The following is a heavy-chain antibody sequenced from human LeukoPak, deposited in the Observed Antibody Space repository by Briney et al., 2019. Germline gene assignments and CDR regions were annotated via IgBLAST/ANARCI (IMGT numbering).Heavy chain of an antibody. CDR2: ISYDGSNK. J-gene: IGHJ6*02. V-gene: IGHV3-30*18. CDR1: GFTFNSYG. D-gene: IGHD3-10*01. CDR3: VKGSGSPYYYYYYGMDV. Sequence: GGSLRLSCAASGFTFNSYGMHWVRQAPGKGLEWVAVISYDGSNKYYADSVKGRFTISRDNSKNTLYLQMNSLRAEDTAVYYCVKGSGSPYYYYYYGMDVWGQGTTVTVSS.